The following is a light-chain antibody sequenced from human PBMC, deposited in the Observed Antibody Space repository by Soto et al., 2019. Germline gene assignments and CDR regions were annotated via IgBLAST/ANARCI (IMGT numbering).Light chain of an antibody. CDR2: AAS. CDR1: QRISTW. Sequence: DIQMTQSPSFVSASVGDGVTMTCRASQRISTWLAWYQQKPGKAPKLLIYAASTSQSGVPSRFRGSGSGTDFTLTISSLQPEDFATYYCQQANTFPLTFGGGTKVEIK. J-gene: IGKJ4*01. CDR3: QQANTFPLT. V-gene: IGKV1-12*01.